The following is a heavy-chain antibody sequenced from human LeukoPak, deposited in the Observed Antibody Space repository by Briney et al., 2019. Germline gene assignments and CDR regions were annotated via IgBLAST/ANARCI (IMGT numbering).Heavy chain of an antibody. Sequence: GGSLRLSCAASGFTFSIYAMSWVRQAPGKGLEWVSSISSSSSYIYYADSVKGRFTISRDNAKNSLYLQMNSLRAEDTAVYYCARDLDYDFWSGMEYGMDVWGQGTTVTVSS. D-gene: IGHD3-3*01. CDR2: ISSSSSYI. CDR1: GFTFSIYA. V-gene: IGHV3-21*01. CDR3: ARDLDYDFWSGMEYGMDV. J-gene: IGHJ6*02.